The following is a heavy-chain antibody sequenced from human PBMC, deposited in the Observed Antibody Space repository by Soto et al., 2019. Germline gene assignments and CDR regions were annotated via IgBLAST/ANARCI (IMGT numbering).Heavy chain of an antibody. J-gene: IGHJ5*02. D-gene: IGHD5-12*01. Sequence: QVQLQESGPGLVKSSETLSLTCTVSGGSVNNNFWSWIRQPPGKGLEWLAYIYSRGSTTYNPSLKSRVTISIDTSKNQFSLKVNSVTAADTAVYFCARGGWLRGSYWFDPWGQGALVTVSS. CDR2: IYSRGST. CDR3: ARGGWLRGSYWFDP. CDR1: GGSVNNNF. V-gene: IGHV4-59*02.